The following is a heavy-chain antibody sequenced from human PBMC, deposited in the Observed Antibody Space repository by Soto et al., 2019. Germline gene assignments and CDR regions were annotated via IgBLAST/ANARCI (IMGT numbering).Heavy chain of an antibody. D-gene: IGHD6-6*01. V-gene: IGHV3-7*01. J-gene: IGHJ6*02. CDR3: ARDWRIAARPNYYYGMDV. CDR2: IKQDGSEK. CDR1: GFTFSSYW. Sequence: GGSLRLSCAASGFTFSSYWMSWVRQAPGKGLEWVANIKQDGSEKYYVDSVKGRFTISRDNAKNSLYLQMNSLRAEDTAVYYCARDWRIAARPNYYYGMDVWGQGTTVTGS.